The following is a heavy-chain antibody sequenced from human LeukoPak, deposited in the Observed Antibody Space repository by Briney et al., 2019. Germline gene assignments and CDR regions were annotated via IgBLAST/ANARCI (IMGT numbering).Heavy chain of an antibody. J-gene: IGHJ4*02. D-gene: IGHD3-9*01. Sequence: ASVKVSCKASGYTFTSYYMHWVRQAPGQGLEWMGWINPNSGGTNYAQKFQGRVTMTRDTSISTAYMELSSLGSEDTAVYYCARDRGVLRYFDWLFEFDYWGQGTLVTVSS. V-gene: IGHV1-2*02. CDR1: GYTFTSYY. CDR3: ARDRGVLRYFDWLFEFDY. CDR2: INPNSGGT.